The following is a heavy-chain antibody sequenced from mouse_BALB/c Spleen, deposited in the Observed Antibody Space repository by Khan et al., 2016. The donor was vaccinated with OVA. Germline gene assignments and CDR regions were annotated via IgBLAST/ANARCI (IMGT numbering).Heavy chain of an antibody. CDR1: GYTLTSYW. Sequence: QVQLKASGAELVNPGASVNLSCKASGYTLTSYWMHWVKQRPGQGLEWIGEINPSNGRTNYNEKFKSKATLTVDKSSSTAYMQLSSPTSEDSAVYYCARLLINFDYWGQGTTLTVSS. J-gene: IGHJ2*01. CDR3: ARLLINFDY. D-gene: IGHD2-1*01. V-gene: IGHV1S81*02. CDR2: INPSNGRT.